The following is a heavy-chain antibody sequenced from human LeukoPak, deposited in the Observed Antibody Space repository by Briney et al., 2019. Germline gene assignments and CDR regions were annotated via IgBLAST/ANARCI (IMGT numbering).Heavy chain of an antibody. CDR3: VRAEAS. CDR2: INSDGSTT. J-gene: IGHJ5*02. Sequence: PGGSLRLSCAASGFTFSSYWMHWVRQAPGKGLVWVSRINSDGSTTNYADSVKGRFTISRDNAKNTQYLQMNSLRAEDTAVYYCVRAEASWGPGSLVTVSS. V-gene: IGHV3-74*01. CDR1: GFTFSSYW.